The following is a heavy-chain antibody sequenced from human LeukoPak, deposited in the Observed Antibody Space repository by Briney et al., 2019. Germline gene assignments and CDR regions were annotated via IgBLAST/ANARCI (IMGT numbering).Heavy chain of an antibody. CDR2: ISGSGGGSGGST. CDR1: GFTFSSYW. Sequence: GGSLRLSCAASGFTFSSYWMHWVRQAPGKGLVWVSGISGSGGGSGGSTYYADSVKGRFTISRDNSKNTLYLQMNSLRAEDTAVYYCARAGGSSGWYGYDDAFDIWGQGTMVTVSS. CDR3: ARAGGSSGWYGYDDAFDI. D-gene: IGHD6-19*01. J-gene: IGHJ3*02. V-gene: IGHV3-23*01.